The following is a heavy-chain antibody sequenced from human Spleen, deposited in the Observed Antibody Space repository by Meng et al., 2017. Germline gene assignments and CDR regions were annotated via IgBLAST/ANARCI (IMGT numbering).Heavy chain of an antibody. CDR2: INHRGDT. J-gene: IGHJ1*01. CDR3: LRGSGGSV. V-gene: IGHV4-34*02. D-gene: IGHD3-10*01. Sequence: QVQLQQWGAGLLKPSEALSLTCAVYGGSFSGYYWSWIRQPPGKGLEWIGEINHRGDTKHNPSLRSRVTISVDTSKNQFSLKLTSVTAADTAVYHCLRGSGGSVWGQGTLVTVSS. CDR1: GGSFSGYY.